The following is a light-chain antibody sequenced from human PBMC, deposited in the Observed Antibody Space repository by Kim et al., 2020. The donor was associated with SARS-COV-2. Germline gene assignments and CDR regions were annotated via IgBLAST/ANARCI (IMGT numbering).Light chain of an antibody. CDR1: QSVTNSY. V-gene: IGKV3-20*01. Sequence: LSPGARATLSCRASQSVTNSYLAWYQQRPGQAPRLLISGASNRATGVPVRFSGSGSGTDFTLTITGLEPEDFAVYYCQQYGTSPYTFGQGTKLEI. J-gene: IGKJ2*01. CDR3: QQYGTSPYT. CDR2: GAS.